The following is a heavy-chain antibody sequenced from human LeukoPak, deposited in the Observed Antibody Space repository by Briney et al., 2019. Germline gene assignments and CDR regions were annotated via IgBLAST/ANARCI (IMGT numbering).Heavy chain of an antibody. CDR1: GFTFSSYA. CDR3: VKEIMRDDFFDN. Sequence: GGSLRLSCAASGFTFSSYAMSWVRQAPGKGLEWVSAISGSGGSTYYADSVRGRFTISRDNSKNTLYLQMNSLRPEDTAVYYCVKEIMRDDFFDNWGQGTLVTVSS. CDR2: ISGSGGST. D-gene: IGHD3-16*01. V-gene: IGHV3-23*01. J-gene: IGHJ4*02.